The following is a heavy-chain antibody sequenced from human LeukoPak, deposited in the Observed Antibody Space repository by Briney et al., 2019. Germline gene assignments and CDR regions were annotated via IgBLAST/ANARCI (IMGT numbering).Heavy chain of an antibody. CDR1: GASISSSGYY. D-gene: IGHD6-19*01. V-gene: IGHV4-39*02. CDR3: ARDPSSGWSYYFDY. CDR2: IYYSGST. J-gene: IGHJ4*02. Sequence: SETLALTCSVSGASISSSGYYWGWIRQPPGKGLEWIGNIYYSGSTYYNPYLKSRVTMSVDTSKNQFSLKVRSLTAADTAVYYCARDPSSGWSYYFDYWGQGTLVTVSS.